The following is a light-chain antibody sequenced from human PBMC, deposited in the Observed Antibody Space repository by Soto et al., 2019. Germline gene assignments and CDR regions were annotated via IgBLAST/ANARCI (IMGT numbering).Light chain of an antibody. CDR3: QQYGSSPLT. CDR1: QSVRSSS. Sequence: EIVLTQSPGTLSLSPGERATLSCRASQSVRSSSLAWYQQKPGQAPRLLIYGASSRATGIPDRFSGSGSGTDFTLTISRLEPEDVAVDDGQQYGSSPLTFGGGTKVEIK. J-gene: IGKJ4*01. V-gene: IGKV3-20*01. CDR2: GAS.